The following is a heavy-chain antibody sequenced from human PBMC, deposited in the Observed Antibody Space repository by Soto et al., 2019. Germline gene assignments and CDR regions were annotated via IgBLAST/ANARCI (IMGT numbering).Heavy chain of an antibody. CDR1: GFIFSSYS. V-gene: IGHV3-21*06. Sequence: EVQLVESGGGLVKPGGSLRLSCAASGFIFSSYSMNWVRQAPGKGLEWVSSISPRSDYIYFEDSRRGRCTISRDNAQHALSLHMNNVTAEDTAVYHCARVSGTLKRYSDLDYGGQGTLVTVSS. CDR2: ISPRSDYI. CDR3: ARVSGTLKRYSDLDY. D-gene: IGHD3-10*01. J-gene: IGHJ4*02.